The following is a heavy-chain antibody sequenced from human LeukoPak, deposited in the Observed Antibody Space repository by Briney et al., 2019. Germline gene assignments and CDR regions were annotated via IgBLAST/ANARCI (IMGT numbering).Heavy chain of an antibody. CDR2: IKQDGSEK. J-gene: IGHJ4*02. CDR3: ARDGGGWTYFDY. CDR1: GFTFSNFW. V-gene: IGHV3-7*04. Sequence: GGSLRLSCAASGFTFSNFWMAWVRQAPGKGLEWVANIKQDGSEKYYVDSVKGRFTISRDNAKNSVSLQMNSLRAEDTAVYYCARDGGGWTYFDYWGQGTPVTVSS. D-gene: IGHD6-19*01.